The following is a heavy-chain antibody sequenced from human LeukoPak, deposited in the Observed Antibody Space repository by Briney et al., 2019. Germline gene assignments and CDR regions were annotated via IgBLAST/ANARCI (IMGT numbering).Heavy chain of an antibody. CDR2: INPNSGGT. J-gene: IGHJ6*03. Sequence: ASVKVSCKASGYTFTGYYMHWVRQAPGQGLEWMGWINPNSGGTRYAQKFQGRVTMTRDTSTSTVYMELSSLRSEDTAVYYCARQTYCTSTSCHYYYYYMDVWGKGTTVTISS. V-gene: IGHV1-2*02. CDR3: ARQTYCTSTSCHYYYYYMDV. D-gene: IGHD2-2*01. CDR1: GYTFTGYY.